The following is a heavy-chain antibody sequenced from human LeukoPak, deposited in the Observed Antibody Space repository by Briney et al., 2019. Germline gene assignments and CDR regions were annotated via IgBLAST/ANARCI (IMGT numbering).Heavy chain of an antibody. Sequence: GGSLRLSCAAAGFTFSSYAMHLVRQAPGKGLEWVAVISHDGSNKYSADSVKGRFTISRDRSKNTLFLQMNSLRGEDTAVYYCARDSTDGVIPRELHPPFDYWGQGALVTVSS. J-gene: IGHJ4*02. CDR2: ISHDGSNK. CDR3: ARDSTDGVIPRELHPPFDY. D-gene: IGHD1-26*01. CDR1: GFTFSSYA. V-gene: IGHV3-30-3*01.